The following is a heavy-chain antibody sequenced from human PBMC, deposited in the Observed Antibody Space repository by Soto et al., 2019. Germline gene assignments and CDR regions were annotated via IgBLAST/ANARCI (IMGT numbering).Heavy chain of an antibody. Sequence: ASVKVSCKTSGYSFTKYGLHWVRQAPGQRLEWMGWINPGNGDTKYSQKFQGRVTITRDTSATTAYRELSSLRSEDSAVFYCARTECSSTSCYNYDYYGMDVWGQGTTVTVSS. CDR1: GYSFTKYG. CDR2: INPGNGDT. CDR3: ARTECSSTSCYNYDYYGMDV. V-gene: IGHV1-3*01. J-gene: IGHJ6*02. D-gene: IGHD2-2*01.